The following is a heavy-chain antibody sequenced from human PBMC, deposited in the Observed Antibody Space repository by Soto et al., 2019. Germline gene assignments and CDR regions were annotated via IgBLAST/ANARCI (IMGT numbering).Heavy chain of an antibody. Sequence: GESLKISCTGSGYRFTSYWIGWVHPLPGKGLEWMGIIYPGDSDTRYSPSFQGQVTISADKSISTAYLQWSSLKASDTAMYYCAGGGVRGVITRTRDYYGMDVWGQGTTVTVSS. V-gene: IGHV5-51*07. CDR2: IYPGDSDT. D-gene: IGHD3-10*01. CDR3: AGGGVRGVITRTRDYYGMDV. CDR1: GYRFTSYW. J-gene: IGHJ6*02.